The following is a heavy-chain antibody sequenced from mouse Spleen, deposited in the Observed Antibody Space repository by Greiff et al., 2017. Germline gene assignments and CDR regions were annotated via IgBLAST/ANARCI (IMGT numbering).Heavy chain of an antibody. V-gene: IGHV1-50*01. J-gene: IGHJ3*01. CDR1: GYTFTSYW. D-gene: IGHD3-2*01. CDR3: ALTARAFAY. Sequence: QVQLQQPGAELVKPGASVKLSCKASGYTFTSYWMQWVKQRPGQGLEWIGEIDPSDSYTNYNQKFKGKATLTVDTSSSTAYMQLSSLTSEDSAVYYCALTARAFAYWGQGTLVTVSA. CDR2: IDPSDSYT.